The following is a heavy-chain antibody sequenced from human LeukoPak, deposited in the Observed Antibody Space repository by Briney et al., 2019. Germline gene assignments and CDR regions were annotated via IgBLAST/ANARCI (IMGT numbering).Heavy chain of an antibody. Sequence: GGSLRLSCAVSGFTFSSYWMHWVRQAPGKGLVWVSRIDRDGSRINYADSVKGRFSISRDNGKNTLFLQMNSLRAEDAAVYYCVRGNGYGGPHYWGQGTLVTVSS. V-gene: IGHV3-74*01. CDR1: GFTFSSYW. CDR2: IDRDGSRI. CDR3: VRGNGYGGPHY. D-gene: IGHD4-23*01. J-gene: IGHJ4*02.